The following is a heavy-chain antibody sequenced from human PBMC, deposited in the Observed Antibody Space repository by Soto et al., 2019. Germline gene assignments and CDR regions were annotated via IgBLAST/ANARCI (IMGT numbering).Heavy chain of an antibody. V-gene: IGHV1-18*04. Sequence: GASVQVSCKASGYTFTSYGISWVRQAPGQGLEWMGWISAYNGNTNYAQKLQGRVTMTTDTSTSTAYMELRSLRSDDTAVYYCARDLVVTDDNWFDPWGQGTLVTVSS. CDR3: ARDLVVTDDNWFDP. CDR1: GYTFTSYG. D-gene: IGHD2-2*01. CDR2: ISAYNGNT. J-gene: IGHJ5*02.